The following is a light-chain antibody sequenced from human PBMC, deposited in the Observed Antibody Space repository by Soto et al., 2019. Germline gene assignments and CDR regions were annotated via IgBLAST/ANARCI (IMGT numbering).Light chain of an antibody. V-gene: IGLV2-14*01. J-gene: IGLJ1*01. CDR2: DVS. Sequence: QSALTQPASVSGFPGQSITISCTGTSSDVGGYNYVSWYQQHPGKAPKLMIYDVSNRPSGVSNRFSGSKSGNTASLTISGLQAEDEADYYCSSYTSSSTWVFGTGTKVTVL. CDR1: SSDVGGYNY. CDR3: SSYTSSSTWV.